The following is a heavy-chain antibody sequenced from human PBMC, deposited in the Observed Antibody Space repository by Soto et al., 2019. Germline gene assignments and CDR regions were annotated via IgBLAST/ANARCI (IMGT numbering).Heavy chain of an antibody. CDR1: GFTFSSYS. CDR3: ARNYDYIWGSYPHDAFDI. V-gene: IGHV3-48*01. CDR2: ISSSSSTI. D-gene: IGHD3-16*02. Sequence: GGSLRLSCAASGFTFSSYSMNWVRQAPGKGLEWVSYISSSSSTIYYADSVKGRFTISRDNAKNSLYLQMNSLRAEDTAVYYCARNYDYIWGSYPHDAFDIWGQGTMVTVSS. J-gene: IGHJ3*02.